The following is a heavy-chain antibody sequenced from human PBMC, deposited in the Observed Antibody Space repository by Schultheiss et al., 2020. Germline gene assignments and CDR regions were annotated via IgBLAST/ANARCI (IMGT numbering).Heavy chain of an antibody. D-gene: IGHD6-6*01. V-gene: IGHV3-23*01. CDR2: VTFSGDT. Sequence: GGSLRLSCAASGFTFSSSAMTWVRQAPGKRLEWVSSVTFSGDTYFADFVKGRFTISRDNSKSTLYLQMNSVRAEDTAVYFCARLSGTSSPYWGQGTVVTVSS. J-gene: IGHJ4*02. CDR3: ARLSGTSSPY. CDR1: GFTFSSSA.